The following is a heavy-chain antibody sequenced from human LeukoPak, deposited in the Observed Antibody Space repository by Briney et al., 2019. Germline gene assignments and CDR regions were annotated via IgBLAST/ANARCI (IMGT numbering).Heavy chain of an antibody. Sequence: PSETLSLTCTVSSGSISTSNYYWGWVRQPPGKALEWIGNIFYSGSTYYSPSLKSRVTISLDTSRNQFSLKLNSVTAADTAVYYCANMVRGPPGVDWFDPWGQGTLVTVSS. J-gene: IGHJ5*02. V-gene: IGHV4-39*07. CDR1: SGSISTSNYY. CDR3: ANMVRGPPGVDWFDP. D-gene: IGHD3-10*01. CDR2: IFYSGST.